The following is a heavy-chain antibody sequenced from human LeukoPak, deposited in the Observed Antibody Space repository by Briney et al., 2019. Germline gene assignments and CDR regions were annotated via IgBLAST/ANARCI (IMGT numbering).Heavy chain of an antibody. Sequence: GGPLRLSCAASGFTFNNFAMSWVRQAPGKGLEWVSTISGSGGSTFYADSVKGRFPISRDNSKNTLFLQMNSLRVEDTAIYYCAKAGSSGWSSSGGDYWGQGSLVTVSS. CDR1: GFTFNNFA. D-gene: IGHD6-19*01. CDR2: ISGSGGST. V-gene: IGHV3-23*01. J-gene: IGHJ4*02. CDR3: AKAGSSGWSSSGGDY.